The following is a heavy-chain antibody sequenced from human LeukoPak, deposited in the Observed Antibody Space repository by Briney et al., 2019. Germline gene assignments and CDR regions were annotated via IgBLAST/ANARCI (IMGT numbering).Heavy chain of an antibody. CDR1: GFTFSSYW. CDR2: IYSGGST. V-gene: IGHV3-53*01. J-gene: IGHJ4*02. D-gene: IGHD5-12*01. CDR3: ARVQTRLRQAFDY. Sequence: GGSLRLSCAASGFTFSSYWMHWVRQAPGKGLEWVSVIYSGGSTYYADSVKGRFTISRDNSKNTLYLQMNNLRADDTAVYYCARVQTRLRQAFDYWGQGTLVTVSS.